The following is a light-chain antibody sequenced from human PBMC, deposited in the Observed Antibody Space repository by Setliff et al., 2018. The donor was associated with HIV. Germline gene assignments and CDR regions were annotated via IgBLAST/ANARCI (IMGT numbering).Light chain of an antibody. J-gene: IGLJ1*01. CDR1: SSDVGRYNY. CDR2: EVS. Sequence: QSALTQPASVSGSPGQSITISCTGTSSDVGRYNYVSWYQQHPGKAPKVMIYEVSNRPSGVSNRFSGSKSGNTASLTISGLQAEDEADYHCTSYTSSYTLVFGTGTKVTVL. V-gene: IGLV2-14*01. CDR3: TSYTSSYTLV.